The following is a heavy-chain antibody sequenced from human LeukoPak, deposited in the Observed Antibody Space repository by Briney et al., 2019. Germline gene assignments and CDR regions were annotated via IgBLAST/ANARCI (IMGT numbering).Heavy chain of an antibody. Sequence: SVKVSCKASGYTFTGYYMHWVRQAPGQGLEWMGGIIPIFGTANYAQKFQGRVTITTDESTSTAYMELSSLRSEDTAVYYCAIGLDPIRYYFDYWGQGTLVTVSS. D-gene: IGHD1-1*01. CDR3: AIGLDPIRYYFDY. J-gene: IGHJ4*02. CDR2: IIPIFGTA. CDR1: GYTFTGYY. V-gene: IGHV1-69*05.